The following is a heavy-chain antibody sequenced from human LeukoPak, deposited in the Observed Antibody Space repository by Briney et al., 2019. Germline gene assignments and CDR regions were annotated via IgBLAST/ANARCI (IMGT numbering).Heavy chain of an antibody. CDR1: GGSISSYY. CDR2: IYYSGST. D-gene: IGHD6-13*01. V-gene: IGHV4-59*01. J-gene: IGHJ6*03. CDR3: ARDHRGIAAAGRGVYYYYMDV. Sequence: SETLSLTCAVSGGSISSYYWSWIRQPPGKGLEWIGYIYYSGSTNYNPSLKSRVTISVDTSKNQFSLKLSSVTAADTAVYYCARDHRGIAAAGRGVYYYYMDVWGKGTTVTVSS.